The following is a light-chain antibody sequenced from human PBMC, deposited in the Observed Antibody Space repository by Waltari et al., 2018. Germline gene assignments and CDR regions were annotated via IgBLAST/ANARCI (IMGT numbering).Light chain of an antibody. V-gene: IGKV3-20*01. CDR2: GAS. J-gene: IGKJ5*01. CDR3: QQFGSSPFT. CDR1: RRVTSNS. Sequence: EIVLTQSPGTLSLSPGESATLSCRASRRVTSNSLAWHQQKPGQAPRLLIHGASSRATDIPDRFSGSGSGTDFTLTINRLEPEDFAVYYCQQFGSSPFTFGQGTRLEIK.